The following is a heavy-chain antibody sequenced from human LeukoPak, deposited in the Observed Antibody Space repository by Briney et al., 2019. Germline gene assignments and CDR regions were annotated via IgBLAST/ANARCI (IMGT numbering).Heavy chain of an antibody. CDR2: VYTSGGT. CDR3: ARGFDNHQDSSGFYYAAFGI. V-gene: IGHV4-4*07. Sequence: PSETLSLTCTLSVGSISSYYWKCLRQPAGGGLEWIGRVYTSGGTNYSPPRKSRVTMSVETSKHQFSLNLTSVTAADTAVYYCARGFDNHQDSSGFYYAAFGIWGQGTMFTVPS. CDR1: VGSISSYY. D-gene: IGHD3-22*01. J-gene: IGHJ3*02.